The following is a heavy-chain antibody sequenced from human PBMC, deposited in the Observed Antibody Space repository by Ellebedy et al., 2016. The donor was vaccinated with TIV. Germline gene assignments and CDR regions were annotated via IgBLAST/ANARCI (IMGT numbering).Heavy chain of an antibody. CDR2: IIPIFGTA. V-gene: IGHV1-69*06. Sequence: SVKVSCXASGGTFSSYAISWVRQAPGQGLEWMGGIIPIFGTANYAQKFQGRVTITADKSTSTAYMELSSLRSEDTAVYYCARMGTRSTDIEHYFDYWGQGTLVTVSS. D-gene: IGHD2-2*01. J-gene: IGHJ4*02. CDR3: ARMGTRSTDIEHYFDY. CDR1: GGTFSSYA.